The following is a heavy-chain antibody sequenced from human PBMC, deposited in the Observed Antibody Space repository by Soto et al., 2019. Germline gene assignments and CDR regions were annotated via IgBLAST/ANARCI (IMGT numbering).Heavy chain of an antibody. CDR2: VFDTGTT. V-gene: IGHV4-59*01. CDR1: GGSMNNSY. D-gene: IGHD2-21*02. CDR3: ARSLQVTRFGH. Sequence: QVHLQDSGPGLVKPSETPSLFCNVSGGSMNNSYWSWIRQATGKGVEWIGYVFDTGTTNYNPSLKIRVTILVDTAKKQFSLRMGSVTAADTAVYYCARSLQVTRFGHWGQGTRVTVS. J-gene: IGHJ4*02.